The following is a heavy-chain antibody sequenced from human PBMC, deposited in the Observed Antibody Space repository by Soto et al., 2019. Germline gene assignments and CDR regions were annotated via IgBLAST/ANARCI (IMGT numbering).Heavy chain of an antibody. CDR3: AWVYPTQPTHLDY. D-gene: IGHD2-2*01. J-gene: IGHJ4*02. V-gene: IGHV4-31*11. CDR1: GGSISSGGYH. Sequence: SETLALTCAVSGGSISSGGYHWSWIRQHPGKGLECIGYIYYSGSTYYNPSLKSRVTISVDTSTSQFSLKLSSVTAADTAVYYCAWVYPTQPTHLDYWGQGTLVTGS. CDR2: IYYSGST.